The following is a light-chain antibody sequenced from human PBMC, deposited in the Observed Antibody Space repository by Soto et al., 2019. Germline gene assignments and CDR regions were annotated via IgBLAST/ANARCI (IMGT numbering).Light chain of an antibody. J-gene: IGKJ5*01. CDR3: QQHSNWPPIT. CDR1: QSVSSY. Sequence: EIVLTQSPATLSLSPGERATLSCRASQSVSSYLAWYQQKPGQAPRLPIYDASNRATGIPARFSGSGSGTDFTLTISSLEPEDFAVYYCQQHSNWPPITFGQGTRLEIK. CDR2: DAS. V-gene: IGKV3-11*01.